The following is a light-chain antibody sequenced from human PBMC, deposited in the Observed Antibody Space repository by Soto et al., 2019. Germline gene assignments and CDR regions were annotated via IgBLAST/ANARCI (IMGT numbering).Light chain of an antibody. V-gene: IGLV1-40*01. Sequence: QSVLTQPPSVSGASGQRVTISCTGSSSNIGAGYHVHWYQQLPGTAPKLLIYGNNNRPSGVPDRFSGSKSGTSASLAITGLQAEDEADYYCQSYDSSLSGSVFGGGTKLTVL. CDR1: SSNIGAGYH. J-gene: IGLJ3*02. CDR2: GNN. CDR3: QSYDSSLSGSV.